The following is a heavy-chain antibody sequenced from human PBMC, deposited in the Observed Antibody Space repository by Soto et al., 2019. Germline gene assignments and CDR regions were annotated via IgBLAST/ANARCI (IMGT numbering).Heavy chain of an antibody. CDR3: ARASRDITLGGVIAYYYDY. V-gene: IGHV1-8*01. J-gene: IGHJ4*02. D-gene: IGHD3-16*02. Sequence: ASVKVSCKASGYTFTSYDINWVRQATGQGLEWMGWMNPNSGNAGYAQKFQGRVTMTRNTSISTAYMELSSLRSEDTAVYYCARASRDITLGGVIAYYYDYWGQGTLVTVSS. CDR2: MNPNSGNA. CDR1: GYTFTSYD.